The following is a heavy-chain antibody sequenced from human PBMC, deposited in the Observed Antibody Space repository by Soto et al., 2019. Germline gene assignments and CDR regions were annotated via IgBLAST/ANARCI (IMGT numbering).Heavy chain of an antibody. J-gene: IGHJ4*02. CDR3: ARVGGVGAPPGTDF. D-gene: IGHD1-26*01. Sequence: PLVQSGAEVKKPGSSVKISCKASGGTFSSYVISWLRQAPGQGLEWMGGVIPILGQAYYAPNLQGRVTITADGSTRTAYMELNRLTSADTAVYFCARVGGVGAPPGTDFWGQGTLVTVSS. CDR2: VIPILGQA. CDR1: GGTFSSYV. V-gene: IGHV1-69*01.